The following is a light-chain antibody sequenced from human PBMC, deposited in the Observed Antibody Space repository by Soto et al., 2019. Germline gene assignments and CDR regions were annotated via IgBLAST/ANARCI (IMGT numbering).Light chain of an antibody. CDR2: EGS. CDR1: SSDVGSYNL. CDR3: CSYAGSNV. J-gene: IGLJ1*01. Sequence: QSVLTQPASVSGSPGQSITISCTGTSSDVGSYNLVSWYQQHPGKAPKLMIYEGSKRPSGVSNRFSGSKSGSTASLTISGLQAEDEADYYCCSYAGSNVFGTGTKVTVL. V-gene: IGLV2-23*01.